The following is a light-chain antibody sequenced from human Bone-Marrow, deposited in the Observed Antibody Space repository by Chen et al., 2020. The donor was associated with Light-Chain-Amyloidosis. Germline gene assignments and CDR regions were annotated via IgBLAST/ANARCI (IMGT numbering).Light chain of an antibody. V-gene: IGLV1-44*01. CDR2: SNN. CDR1: SSNIGSNT. CDR3: AAWDDSLNGV. Sequence: QSVLTQPPSAFGTPGQRVTISCSGSSSNIGSNTVNWFQQLPGAAPKLLIYSNNQRPSGVPDRFSGSKSGTSASLAISGLQSEDEADYYCAAWDDSLNGVFGGGTKVTV. J-gene: IGLJ3*02.